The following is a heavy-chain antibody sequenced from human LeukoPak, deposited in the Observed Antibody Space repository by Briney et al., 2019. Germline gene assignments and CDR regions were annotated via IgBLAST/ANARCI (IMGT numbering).Heavy chain of an antibody. J-gene: IGHJ4*02. D-gene: IGHD3-16*01. CDR1: GFPFDRYW. V-gene: IGHV3-7*01. Sequence: GGSLRLSCVASGFPFDRYWVSWVRQAPGKGLEWVANIKHDGSEKNFVDSVKGRFTISRDNAENSLFLQMNSLRADDTAVYFCARQPIYEAYFDFWGQGTLVTVSS. CDR2: IKHDGSEK. CDR3: ARQPIYEAYFDF.